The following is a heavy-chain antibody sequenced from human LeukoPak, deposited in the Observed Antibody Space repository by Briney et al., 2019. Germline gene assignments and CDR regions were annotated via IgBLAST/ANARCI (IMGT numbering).Heavy chain of an antibody. Sequence: GASVKVSCKTSGYTFTNYYMHWVRQGPGLGFEWMGWINPKSGGTSYPQKFQGRLTMTRDTSISTAYMELSRLGSDDTAVYYCVPSANYYYFDYWGQGTPVTVSS. CDR2: INPKSGGT. V-gene: IGHV1-2*02. CDR3: VPSANYYYFDY. D-gene: IGHD1-26*01. CDR1: GYTFTNYY. J-gene: IGHJ4*02.